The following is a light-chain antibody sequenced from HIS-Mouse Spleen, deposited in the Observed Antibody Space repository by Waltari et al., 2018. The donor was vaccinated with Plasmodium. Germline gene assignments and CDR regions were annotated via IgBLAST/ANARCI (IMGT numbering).Light chain of an antibody. CDR2: DVS. Sequence: QSALTQPASVSGSPGQSITISCTGTSSDVGGYNYVSWYQQHPGKAPKLMIYDVSIRPSGVSNRVSGSKSGNTASLTISGLQAEDEADYYCSSYTSSSTLNYVFGTGTKVTVL. CDR1: SSDVGGYNY. J-gene: IGLJ1*01. V-gene: IGLV2-14*03. CDR3: SSYTSSSTLNYV.